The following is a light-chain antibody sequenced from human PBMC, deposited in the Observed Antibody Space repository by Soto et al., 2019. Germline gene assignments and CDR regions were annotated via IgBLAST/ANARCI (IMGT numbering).Light chain of an antibody. V-gene: IGLV2-14*01. J-gene: IGLJ1*01. CDR1: SSDVGGYNY. Sequence: QSVLTQPASVSGSPGQSITISCTGTSSDVGGYNYVSWYQQHPGKAPKLMIYDVNNRPSGVSNRFSGSKSGNTASLTISGLQAEDEADYYCGSYRGSSNPYVFGTGTKVTVL. CDR3: GSYRGSSNPYV. CDR2: DVN.